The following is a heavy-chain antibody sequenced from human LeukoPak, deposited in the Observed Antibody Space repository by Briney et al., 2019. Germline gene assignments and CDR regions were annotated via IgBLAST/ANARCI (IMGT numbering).Heavy chain of an antibody. CDR3: AKDSGYCSSTSCSTYNWFDP. CDR2: ISWDGGST. V-gene: IGHV3-43*01. D-gene: IGHD2-2*01. Sequence: GGSLRLSCAASGFTFDDYTMHWVRQAPGKGLEWVSLISWDGGSTYYADSVKGRFTISRDNSKNSLYLQMNSLRTEGTALYYCAKDSGYCSSTSCSTYNWFDPWGQGTLVTVSS. CDR1: GFTFDDYT. J-gene: IGHJ5*02.